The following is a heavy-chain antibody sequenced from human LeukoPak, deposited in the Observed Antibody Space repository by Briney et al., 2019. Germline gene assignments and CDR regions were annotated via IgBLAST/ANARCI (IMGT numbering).Heavy chain of an antibody. Sequence: PGGSLRLSCAASGFTFNKHWVHWVRQAPGKGLVWVSRINIDGSDTNYADSVKGRFTISRDNAKNTLYMQLSSLRVDDTAVYYCTQVRVSNPRHAFDIWGQGPMVTVSS. V-gene: IGHV3-74*01. CDR1: GFTFNKHW. CDR3: TQVRVSNPRHAFDI. CDR2: INIDGSDT. J-gene: IGHJ3*02.